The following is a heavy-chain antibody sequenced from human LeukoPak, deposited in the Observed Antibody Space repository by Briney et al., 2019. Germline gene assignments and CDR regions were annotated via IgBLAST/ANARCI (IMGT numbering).Heavy chain of an antibody. CDR3: ARDFLYYDSSGYPGCY. CDR1: GFTFSAHS. J-gene: IGHJ4*02. Sequence: GGSLRLSCAASGFTFSAHSMNWVRQAPGKGLEWVSSISSSSSYIYYADSVKGRFTISRDNAKNSLYLQMNSLRAEDTAVYYCARDFLYYDSSGYPGCYWGQGTLVTVSS. D-gene: IGHD3-22*01. CDR2: ISSSSSYI. V-gene: IGHV3-21*01.